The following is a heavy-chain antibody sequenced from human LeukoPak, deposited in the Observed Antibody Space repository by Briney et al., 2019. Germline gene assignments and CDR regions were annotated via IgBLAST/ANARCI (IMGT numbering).Heavy chain of an antibody. CDR1: GFTFNIFG. V-gene: IGHV3-33*06. D-gene: IGHD6-13*01. Sequence: PGGSLRLSCAASGFTFNIFGMHWVRQVPGNGLEWVAVLWSDGKTAHYADSVKGRFTISRDSSENTLYLQMNSLRSEDTAVYYCVKESAADATSHLDSWGQGTLVTVSS. J-gene: IGHJ4*02. CDR2: LWSDGKTA. CDR3: VKESAADATSHLDS.